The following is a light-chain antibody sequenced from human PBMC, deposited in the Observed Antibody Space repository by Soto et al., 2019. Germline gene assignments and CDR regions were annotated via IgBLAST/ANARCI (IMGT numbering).Light chain of an antibody. CDR2: GAS. CDR3: QQYGNSPPGT. CDR1: QSVGNSH. J-gene: IGKJ5*01. V-gene: IGKV3-20*01. Sequence: ETVLTQSTGTLYFSPGERATLSCRASQSVGNSHVAWYQQRRGLPPRLLIYGASNRATGIPDRFSGSGSGADFTLTISRLEPEDFAVYFCQQYGNSPPGTFGQGTRLEI.